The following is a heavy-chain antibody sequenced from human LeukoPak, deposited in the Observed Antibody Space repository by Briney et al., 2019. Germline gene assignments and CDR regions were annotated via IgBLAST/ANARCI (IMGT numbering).Heavy chain of an antibody. V-gene: IGHV4-4*07. CDR3: ARDSRGYNGLFDP. D-gene: IGHD3-22*01. CDR1: QGSISSSY. CDR2: VYSSGIT. Sequence: SETLSLTCIVSQGSISSSYWSWIRQPAGRTLEWIGRVYSSGITNYNPSLKSRVIISLDTSNNQFSLKLSSVTAADTAVYYCARDSRGYNGLFDPWGQGTLVTVSS. J-gene: IGHJ5*02.